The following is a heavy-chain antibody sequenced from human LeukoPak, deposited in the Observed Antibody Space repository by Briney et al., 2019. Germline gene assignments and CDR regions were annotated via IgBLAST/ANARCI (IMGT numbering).Heavy chain of an antibody. Sequence: SETLSLTCAVYGGSFSGYYWSWIRQPPGKGLEWIGEINHSGSTNYNPSLESRVTISVDTSKNQFSLKLSSVTAADTAVYYCARGTRYGYRYWGQGTLVTVSS. CDR1: GGSFSGYY. D-gene: IGHD3-16*02. CDR3: ARGTRYGYRY. J-gene: IGHJ4*02. CDR2: INHSGST. V-gene: IGHV4-34*01.